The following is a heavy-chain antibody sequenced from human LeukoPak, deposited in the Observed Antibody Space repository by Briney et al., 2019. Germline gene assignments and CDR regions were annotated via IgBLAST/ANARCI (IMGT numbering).Heavy chain of an antibody. D-gene: IGHD3-22*01. Sequence: GGSLRLSCAASGFTFSSYAMSWVRQAAGKGLEWVSAISGSGGSTYYADSVEGRFTISRDNSNNTLYLQMNSLRAEDTAVYYCAKDLGLDSSGYRDAFDIWGQGTMVTVSS. CDR1: GFTFSSYA. J-gene: IGHJ3*02. CDR2: ISGSGGST. CDR3: AKDLGLDSSGYRDAFDI. V-gene: IGHV3-23*01.